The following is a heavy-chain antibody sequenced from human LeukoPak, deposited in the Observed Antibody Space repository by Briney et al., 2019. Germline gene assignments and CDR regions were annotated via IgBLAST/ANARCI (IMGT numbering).Heavy chain of an antibody. D-gene: IGHD4-11*01. CDR1: GGSISSSSYY. CDR3: ARDDYINYEFNWFDP. J-gene: IGHJ5*02. V-gene: IGHV4-39*07. CDR2: IYYSGST. Sequence: SGTLSLTCTVSGGSISSSSYYWGWIRQPPGKGLEWIGSIYYSGSTYYNPSLKSRVTISVDTSKNQFSLKLSSVTAADTAVYYCARDDYINYEFNWFDPWGQGTLVTVSS.